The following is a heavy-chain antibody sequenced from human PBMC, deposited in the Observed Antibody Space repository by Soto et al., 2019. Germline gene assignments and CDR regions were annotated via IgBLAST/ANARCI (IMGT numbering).Heavy chain of an antibody. CDR3: ARTGKDCYGLRLAFDI. CDR2: IYYSGST. J-gene: IGHJ3*02. Sequence: SETLSLTXTVSGGSISSYYWSWIRQPPGKGLEWIGYIYYSGSTNYNPSLKSRVTISVDTSKNQFSLKLSSVTAADTAVYYCARTGKDCYGLRLAFDIWGQGTMVTVSS. CDR1: GGSISSYY. V-gene: IGHV4-59*01. D-gene: IGHD2-21*02.